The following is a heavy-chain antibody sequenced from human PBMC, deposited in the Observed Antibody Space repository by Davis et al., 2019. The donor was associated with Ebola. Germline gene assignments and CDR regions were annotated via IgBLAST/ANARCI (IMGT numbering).Heavy chain of an antibody. V-gene: IGHV1-18*01. CDR2: ITAYNGNT. D-gene: IGHD3-10*01. CDR3: ARATWGSGADY. CDR1: GYTSTSYG. Sequence: ASATLSCKASGYTSTSYGLSGVRHAPGQGLEWMGWITAYNGNTNYAQKLQGRVTMTTDTSTSTAYMELRSLRSDDTAVYYCARATWGSGADYWGQGTLVTVSS. J-gene: IGHJ4*02.